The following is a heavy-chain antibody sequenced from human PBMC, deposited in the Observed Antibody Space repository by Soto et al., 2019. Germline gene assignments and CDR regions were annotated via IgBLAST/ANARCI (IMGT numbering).Heavy chain of an antibody. D-gene: IGHD3-3*02. CDR2: INSDGSST. CDR1: GFTFSSYW. Sequence: EVQLVESGGGLVQPGGSLRLSCAASGFTFSSYWMHWVRQAPGKGLVWVVGINSDGSSTRYADSVKGRVTISRDNTKNTLYRQMNGLRAENMAVYYGTKHLAGNRDYWGQGNLITDSS. J-gene: IGHJ4*02. CDR3: TKHLAGNRDY. V-gene: IGHV3-74*01.